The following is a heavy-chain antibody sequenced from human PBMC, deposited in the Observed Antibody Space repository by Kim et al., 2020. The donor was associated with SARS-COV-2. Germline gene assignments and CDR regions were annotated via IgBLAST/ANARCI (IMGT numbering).Heavy chain of an antibody. D-gene: IGHD3-3*01. V-gene: IGHV3-53*01. CDR2: IYSGGST. CDR1: GFTVSSNY. J-gene: IGHJ6*04. Sequence: GGSLRLSCAASGFTVSSNYMSWVRQAPGKGLEWVSVIYSGGSTYYADSVKGRFTISRDNSKNTLYLQMNSLRAEDTAVYYCARDSRPYYDFWSGYFQEKGDVWGKGTTVTVSS. CDR3: ARDSRPYYDFWSGYFQEKGDV.